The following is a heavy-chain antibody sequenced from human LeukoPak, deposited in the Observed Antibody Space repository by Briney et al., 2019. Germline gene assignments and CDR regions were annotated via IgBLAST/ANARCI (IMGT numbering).Heavy chain of an antibody. V-gene: IGHV3-23*01. CDR3: ARDPGAFPYFFDS. CDR1: GFTFSSYW. J-gene: IGHJ4*02. CDR2: ISGDGVSP. D-gene: IGHD4/OR15-4a*01. Sequence: GGSLRLSCAASGFTFSSYWMSWVRQTPGKGLECVSAISGDGVSPYYADSVRGRFTISRDNSKNTLYLQMNSLRVEDTAVYFCARDPGAFPYFFDSWGQGTLVTVSS.